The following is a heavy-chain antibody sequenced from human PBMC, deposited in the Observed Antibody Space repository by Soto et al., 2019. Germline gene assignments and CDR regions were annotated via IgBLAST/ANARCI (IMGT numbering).Heavy chain of an antibody. CDR3: AKSLAVAAGWFDP. D-gene: IGHD6-19*01. CDR1: GFTFNTYG. J-gene: IGHJ5*02. Sequence: GGSLRLSCAASGFTFNTYGMHWVRQAPGKGLEWVAFISYDGSNEYYADSVKGRFTISRDNSKNTVFLQMNSLRGEATAVYYCAKSLAVAAGWFDPWGQGALVTVSS. V-gene: IGHV3-30*18. CDR2: ISYDGSNE.